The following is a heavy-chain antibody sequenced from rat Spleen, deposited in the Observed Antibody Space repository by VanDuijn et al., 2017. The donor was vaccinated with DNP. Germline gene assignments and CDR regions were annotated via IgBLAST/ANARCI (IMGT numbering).Heavy chain of an antibody. J-gene: IGHJ2*01. CDR2: MWSDGDT. Sequence: QVQLKESGPGLVQPSQTLSLTCTVSGFSLTSYHVHWVRQPPGKGLEWMGVMWSDGDTSYNSPVKSRLSITRDTSKSQVFLEMNSLQTEDTAFYLCTGVDSYPGLPFEYWGQGVMVTVSS. CDR3: TGVDSYPGLPFEY. V-gene: IGHV2-32*01. CDR1: GFSLTSYH. D-gene: IGHD1-4*01.